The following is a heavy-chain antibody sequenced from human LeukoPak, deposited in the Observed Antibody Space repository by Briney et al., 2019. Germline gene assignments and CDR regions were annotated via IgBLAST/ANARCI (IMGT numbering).Heavy chain of an antibody. CDR2: IYPGDSDT. CDR1: GYRFTSYW. V-gene: IGHV5-51*01. Sequence: GESLKISCKGSGYRFTSYWIGWVRQMPGKGLEWMGIIYPGDSDTRYSPSFQGQVTISADKSISTAYLQWSSLKASDTAMYYCARTGRVGATNYYYYMDVWGKGTTVTISS. J-gene: IGHJ6*03. D-gene: IGHD1-26*01. CDR3: ARTGRVGATNYYYYMDV.